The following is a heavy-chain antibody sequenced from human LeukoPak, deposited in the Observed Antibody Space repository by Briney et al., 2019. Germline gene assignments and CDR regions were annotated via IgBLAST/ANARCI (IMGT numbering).Heavy chain of an antibody. CDR3: AELGITMIGGV. J-gene: IGHJ6*04. D-gene: IGHD3-10*02. CDR2: ISFSGSTI. CDR1: GFTFSNYW. Sequence: GGSLTLSCAASGFTFSNYWMSWVRQAPGKGLEWVSYISFSGSTIYYADSVKGRFTISRDNAKNSLYLQMNSLRAEDTAVYYCAELGITMIGGVWGKGTTVTISS. V-gene: IGHV3-48*04.